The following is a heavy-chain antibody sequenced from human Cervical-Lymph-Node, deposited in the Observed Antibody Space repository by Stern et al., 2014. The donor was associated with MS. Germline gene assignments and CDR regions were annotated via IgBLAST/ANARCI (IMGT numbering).Heavy chain of an antibody. V-gene: IGHV3-30*04. J-gene: IGHJ4*02. CDR3: AKGGSGSYLD. Sequence: VHLVESGGGVVKPGRSLRLSCAASGFVFRRYALHWVRQAPGKGLEWVALISYDGRDKYYTDSVKGRFTVSRDNSNNTVDLEMNSLRLEDTAVYYCAKGGSGSYLDWGQGSLVTVSS. CDR2: ISYDGRDK. CDR1: GFVFRRYA. D-gene: IGHD1-26*01.